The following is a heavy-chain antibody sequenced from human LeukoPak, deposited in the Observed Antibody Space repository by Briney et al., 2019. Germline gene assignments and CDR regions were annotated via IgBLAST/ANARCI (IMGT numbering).Heavy chain of an antibody. CDR3: TTDHLRYFDWLQAPDY. Sequence: GGSLRLSCAASGFTFSSYAMHWVRQAPGKGLEWVAVISYDGSNKYYADSVKGRFTISRDNSKNTLYLQMNSLKTEDTAVCYCTTDHLRYFDWLQAPDYWGQGTLVTVSS. J-gene: IGHJ4*02. V-gene: IGHV3-30-3*01. CDR2: ISYDGSNK. CDR1: GFTFSSYA. D-gene: IGHD3-9*01.